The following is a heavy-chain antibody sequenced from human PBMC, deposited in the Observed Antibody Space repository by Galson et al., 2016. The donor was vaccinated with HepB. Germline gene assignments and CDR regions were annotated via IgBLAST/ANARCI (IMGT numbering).Heavy chain of an antibody. D-gene: IGHD3-9*01. CDR3: TRYYDILTGYYASDY. Sequence: SLRLSCAASGFTFSSYYMHWVRQAPGKGLVWVSRINRDESSTSYADSVKGRFTISRDNAKNTLYLQMNSLRAEDTAVYYCTRYYDILTGYYASDYWGQGTLVTVSS. CDR2: INRDESST. J-gene: IGHJ4*02. CDR1: GFTFSSYY. V-gene: IGHV3-74*01.